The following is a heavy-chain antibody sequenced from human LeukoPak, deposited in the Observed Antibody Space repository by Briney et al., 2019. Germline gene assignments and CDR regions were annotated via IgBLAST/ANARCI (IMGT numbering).Heavy chain of an antibody. CDR2: IRSKAYGGTT. CDR1: GFTFGDYA. V-gene: IGHV3-49*03. Sequence: GGSLRLSCTASGFTFGDYAMSWFRQAPGKGLEWVGFIRSKAYGGTTEYAASVKGRFTISRDDSKSIAYLQMNSLKTEDTAVYYCTRWQWLVLPNCYYFDYWGQGTLVTVSS. D-gene: IGHD6-19*01. CDR3: TRWQWLVLPNCYYFDY. J-gene: IGHJ4*02.